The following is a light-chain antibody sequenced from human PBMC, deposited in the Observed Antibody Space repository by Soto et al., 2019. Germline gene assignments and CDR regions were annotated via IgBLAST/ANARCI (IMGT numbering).Light chain of an antibody. J-gene: IGKJ1*01. V-gene: IGKV1-9*01. Sequence: DIQLTQSPSFLSATVGDGVTITCRASQGIYNYLAWYQQKPGKAPKLLIYSASTLQSGVPSRFSGSGSGTEFTLTISSLQPEDFATYYCQQFNTYPRTFGQGSKVDNK. CDR2: SAS. CDR3: QQFNTYPRT. CDR1: QGIYNY.